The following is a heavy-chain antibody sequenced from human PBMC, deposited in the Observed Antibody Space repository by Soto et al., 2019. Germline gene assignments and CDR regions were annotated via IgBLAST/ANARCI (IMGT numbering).Heavy chain of an antibody. CDR3: TTEDRGWHRYYYYYYMDV. CDR2: IKSKTDGGTT. CDR1: GFTFSNAW. J-gene: IGHJ6*03. D-gene: IGHD6-19*01. Sequence: GGSLRLSCAASGFTFSNAWMSWVRQAPGKGLEWVGRIKSKTDGGTTDYAAPVKGRFTISRDDSKNTLCLQMNSLKTEDTAVYYFTTEDRGWHRYYYYYYMDVWGKGTTVTVSS. V-gene: IGHV3-15*01.